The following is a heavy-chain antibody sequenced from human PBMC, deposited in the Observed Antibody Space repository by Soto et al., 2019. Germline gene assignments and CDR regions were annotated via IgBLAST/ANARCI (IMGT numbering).Heavy chain of an antibody. CDR3: VHHGGDPYYHYF. CDR1: AGSLSSSNW. J-gene: IGHJ4*01. CDR2: IFYSGST. D-gene: IGHD1-26*01. Sequence: QVQLQESGPGLVNPSGTLSLTCAVSAGSLSSSNWRSWVRQPPGTALEWLGEIFYSGSTKYNPSLNSRVTISADQSKNHLSLRLSSVTAADTAVYYCVHHGGDPYYHYFLGQGILVTVSS. V-gene: IGHV4-4*02.